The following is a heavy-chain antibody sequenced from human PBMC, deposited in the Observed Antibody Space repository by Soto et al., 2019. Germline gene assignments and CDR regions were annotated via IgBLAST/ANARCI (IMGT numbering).Heavy chain of an antibody. CDR3: ARVANYDILTGYGPYYYYYDMDV. Sequence: EVQLVKSGGGLVHPGGSLRLSCAASGFTFSSYSMNWVRQAPGKGLEWVAYISSSSSTIYYADSVKGRFTISRDNAKNSLYLQMKSLRDEDTAVYYCARVANYDILTGYGPYYYYYDMDVWCHGTTVTVSS. D-gene: IGHD3-9*01. CDR2: ISSSSSTI. J-gene: IGHJ6*02. CDR1: GFTFSSYS. V-gene: IGHV3-48*02.